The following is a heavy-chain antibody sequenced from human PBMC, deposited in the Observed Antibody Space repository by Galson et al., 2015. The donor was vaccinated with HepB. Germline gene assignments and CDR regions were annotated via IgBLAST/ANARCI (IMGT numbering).Heavy chain of an antibody. CDR2: ISDDGGTT. J-gene: IGHJ4*02. CDR1: GFTFSNYA. Sequence: SLRLSCAASGFTFSNYAMHWVRQAPGKGLEWVSIISDDGGTTYYTDSVKGRFTISRDNSRNTLYLQMNSLRAEDTAVYYCAKPLLRYCNDGSCYSGPSDYWGQGTLVTVSS. D-gene: IGHD2-15*01. V-gene: IGHV3-23*01. CDR3: AKPLLRYCNDGSCYSGPSDY.